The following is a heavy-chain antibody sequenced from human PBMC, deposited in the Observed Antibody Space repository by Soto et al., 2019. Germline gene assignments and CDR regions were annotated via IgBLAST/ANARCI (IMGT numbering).Heavy chain of an antibody. J-gene: IGHJ5*02. CDR2: ISWNSGSI. CDR1: GFTFDDYA. CDR3: AKDSFGSITGTTMGWFDP. V-gene: IGHV3-9*01. D-gene: IGHD1-7*01. Sequence: EVQLVESGGGLVQPGRSLRLSCAASGFTFDDYAMHWVRQAPGKGLEWVSGISWNSGSIGYADSVKGRFTISRDNAKNSLYLQMNSLRDEDTALYYCAKDSFGSITGTTMGWFDPWGQGTLVTVSS.